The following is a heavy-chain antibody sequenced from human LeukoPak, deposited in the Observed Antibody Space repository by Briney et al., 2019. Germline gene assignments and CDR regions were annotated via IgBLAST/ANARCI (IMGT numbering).Heavy chain of an antibody. CDR1: GFTVSSNS. D-gene: IGHD2-2*01. Sequence: GGSLRLSCTVSGFTVSSNSMSWVRQAPGKGLEWVSAISGSGGSTYYADSVKGRFTISRDNSKNTLYLQMNSLRAEDTAVYYCAKDEVVPGYYYTDVWGRGTTVTISS. CDR2: ISGSGGST. CDR3: AKDEVVPGYYYTDV. J-gene: IGHJ6*03. V-gene: IGHV3-23*01.